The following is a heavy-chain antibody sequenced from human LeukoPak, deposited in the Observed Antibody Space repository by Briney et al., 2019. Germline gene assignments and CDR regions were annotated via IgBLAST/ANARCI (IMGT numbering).Heavy chain of an antibody. J-gene: IGHJ4*02. CDR3: ARVGSSSWYYFDY. CDR2: THPGDSDT. V-gene: IGHV5-51*01. D-gene: IGHD6-13*01. Sequence: GESLKISCKGSGYNFTDYWIGWVRQMPGKGLEWVGITHPGDSDTRYGPSFQGQVAISADKSINTAYLQWSSLKASDTAMYYCARVGSSSWYYFDYWGQGTLVTVSS. CDR1: GYNFTDYW.